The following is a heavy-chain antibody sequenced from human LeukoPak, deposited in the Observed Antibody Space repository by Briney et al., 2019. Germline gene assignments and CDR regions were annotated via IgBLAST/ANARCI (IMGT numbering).Heavy chain of an antibody. D-gene: IGHD2-21*01. CDR1: GYPFTGYY. Sequence: ASVRLSCKSSGYPFTGYYMHWVRQAPGQGLEWMGWINPNSGGTNYAQKFQGRVTMTRDTSITTAYMELSRLRSDDTAVYYCASGAYCGGACHPDYWGEG. V-gene: IGHV1-2*02. CDR2: INPNSGGT. J-gene: IGHJ4*02. CDR3: ASGAYCGGACHPDY.